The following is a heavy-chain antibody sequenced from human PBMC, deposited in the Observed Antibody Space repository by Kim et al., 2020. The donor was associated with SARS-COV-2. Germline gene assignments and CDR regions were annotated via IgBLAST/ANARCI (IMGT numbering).Heavy chain of an antibody. J-gene: IGHJ6*02. V-gene: IGHV4-39*01. D-gene: IGHD3-10*01. Sequence: SETLSLTCTVSGGSISSNNYYWGWIRQPPGKGLEWIGSIYYSGSIYYNPSLKSRVTIYVDTPRNQFSLKLSSVTATDTAVYYCARPITMVRGVHYYYYYGMDVWGQGTTVTVSS. CDR2: IYYSGSI. CDR1: GGSISSNNYY. CDR3: ARPITMVRGVHYYYYYGMDV.